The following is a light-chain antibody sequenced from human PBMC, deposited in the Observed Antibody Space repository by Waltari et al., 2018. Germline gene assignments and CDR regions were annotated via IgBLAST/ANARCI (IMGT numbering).Light chain of an antibody. CDR2: GDT. J-gene: IGLJ2*01. V-gene: IGLV1-40*01. CDR3: QSYDTSLSGSVL. Sequence: QSVLTQPPSVSGASGQRVPISCTGSSPNIRAGYTVHWYQQLPGTAPKLLIYGDTNRPSGVPDRFSGSKSGTSASLAITGLQAEDEADYYCQSYDTSLSGSVLFGGGTKLTVL. CDR1: SPNIRAGYT.